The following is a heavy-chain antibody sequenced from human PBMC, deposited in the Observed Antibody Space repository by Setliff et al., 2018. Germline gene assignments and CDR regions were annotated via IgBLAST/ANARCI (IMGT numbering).Heavy chain of an antibody. J-gene: IGHJ4*02. V-gene: IGHV4-34*01. CDR2: VSHSGST. CDR3: RFWSGYYNNDY. Sequence: PSETLSLTCTVSGGSISSYYWSWIRQPPGKGLEWLGGVSHSGSTNYNPSLKSRLTISVDTSKNQFSLKLSSVTAADTAVYYCRFWSGYYNNDYWGQGTLVTVSS. D-gene: IGHD3-3*01. CDR1: GGSISSYY.